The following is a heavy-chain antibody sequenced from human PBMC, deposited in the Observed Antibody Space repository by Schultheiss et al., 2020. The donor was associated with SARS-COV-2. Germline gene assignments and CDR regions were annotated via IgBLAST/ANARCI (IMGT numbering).Heavy chain of an antibody. V-gene: IGHV4-59*01. J-gene: IGHJ6*03. CDR2: IYYSGST. CDR1: GGSISSYY. CDR3: ARESIAVAGFRRYYYYYMDV. D-gene: IGHD6-19*01. Sequence: SETLSLTCTVSGGSISSYYWSWIRQPPGKGLELIGSIYYSGSTYYNPSLKSRVTISVDTSKNQFSLKLSSVTAADTAVYYCARESIAVAGFRRYYYYYMDVWGKGTTVTVSS.